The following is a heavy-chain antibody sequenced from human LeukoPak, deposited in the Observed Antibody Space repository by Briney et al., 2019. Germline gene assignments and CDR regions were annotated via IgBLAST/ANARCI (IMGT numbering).Heavy chain of an antibody. CDR2: ISYDGSNK. Sequence: GGSLRLSCAASGFTFSSYAMHWVRQAPGKGLEWVAVISYDGSNKYYADSVKGRSTISRDNSKNTLYLQMNSLRAEDTAVYYCAKTLADPWGQGTLVTVSS. CDR3: AKTLADP. CDR1: GFTFSSYA. V-gene: IGHV3-30-3*02. J-gene: IGHJ5*02.